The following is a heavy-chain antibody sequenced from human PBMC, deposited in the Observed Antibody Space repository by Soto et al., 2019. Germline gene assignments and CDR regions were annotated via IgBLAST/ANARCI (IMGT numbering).Heavy chain of an antibody. V-gene: IGHV3-11*01. J-gene: IGHJ4*02. D-gene: IGHD3-22*01. CDR1: GFTFSDYY. CDR3: ARATHYYDSSGYYDY. Sequence: GGSLRLSCAASGFTFSDYYMSWIRQAPGKGLEWVSYISSSGSTIYYADSVKGRFTISRDNAKNSLYLQMNSLRAEDTAVYYWARATHYYDSSGYYDYWGQGTLVTVSS. CDR2: ISSSGSTI.